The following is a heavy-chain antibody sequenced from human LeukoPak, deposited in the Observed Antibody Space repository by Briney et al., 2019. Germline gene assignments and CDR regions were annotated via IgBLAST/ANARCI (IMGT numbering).Heavy chain of an antibody. Sequence: GGSLRLSCAASAFTFNTYWMHWVRQVPGRGLEWVSRINGDESSTNYADSVKGRFTISRDNAKDTLYLHMNSLTAEDTAVYYCARGAKWAYYFDYWGQGTLITVSS. V-gene: IGHV3-74*01. J-gene: IGHJ4*02. CDR3: ARGAKWAYYFDY. CDR1: AFTFNTYW. CDR2: INGDESST. D-gene: IGHD1-26*01.